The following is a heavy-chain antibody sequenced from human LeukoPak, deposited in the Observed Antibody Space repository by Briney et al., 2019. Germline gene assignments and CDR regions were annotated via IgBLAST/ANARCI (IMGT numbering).Heavy chain of an antibody. V-gene: IGHV4-39*01. CDR2: IYYSGST. CDR3: ARLNRHSIDY. Sequence: PSETLSLTCTVSGGSISRSNYYWGWIRQSPGKGLEWIGNIYYSGSTYYNPSLKSRVTISVDTSKNQFSLNLSSVTAADTAVYYRARLNRHSIDYWGQGTLVTVSS. CDR1: GGSISRSNYY. J-gene: IGHJ4*02. D-gene: IGHD1-14*01.